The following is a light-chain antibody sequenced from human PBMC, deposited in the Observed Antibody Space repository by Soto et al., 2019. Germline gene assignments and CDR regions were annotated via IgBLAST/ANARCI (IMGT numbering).Light chain of an antibody. CDR2: EVS. CDR1: SSDVGAYNY. J-gene: IGLJ1*01. CDR3: SSYTSSSTPYV. V-gene: IGLV2-14*01. Sequence: QSALTQPASVSGSPGQSITISCTGTSSDVGAYNYVSWYQQHPGKAPKLMIHEVSKRPSGVSNRFSGSKSGNTASLTISGLQAEDEAVYYCSSYTSSSTPYVFGTGTKVTVL.